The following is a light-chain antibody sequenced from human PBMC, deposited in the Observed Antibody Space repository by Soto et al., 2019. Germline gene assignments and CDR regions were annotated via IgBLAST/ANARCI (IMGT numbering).Light chain of an antibody. J-gene: IGKJ1*01. V-gene: IGKV3-20*01. Sequence: EIVLTQSPGTLSLSPGEGATLSCRASQTVSSSKLAWYQQKPGQAPRLLIYDTSTRATGVPDRFSGSGSGTDFTLTISRLEPEDFAVFHCQQYGSSPQTFGQGTKVEIK. CDR3: QQYGSSPQT. CDR2: DTS. CDR1: QTVSSSK.